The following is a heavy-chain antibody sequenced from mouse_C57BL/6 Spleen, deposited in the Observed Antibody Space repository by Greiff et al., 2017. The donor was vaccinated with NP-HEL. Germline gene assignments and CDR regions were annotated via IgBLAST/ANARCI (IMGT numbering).Heavy chain of an antibody. J-gene: IGHJ3*01. CDR1: GFTFSDYG. CDR2: ISSGSSTI. Sequence: EVKLVESGGGLVKPGGSLKLSCAASGFTFSDYGMHWVRQAPEKGLEWVAYISSGSSTIHYADTVKGRFTISRDNAKNTLFLQMTSLRSEDTAMYYCARDDDGSSLFAYWGQGTLVTVSA. CDR3: ARDDDGSSLFAY. D-gene: IGHD2-3*01. V-gene: IGHV5-17*01.